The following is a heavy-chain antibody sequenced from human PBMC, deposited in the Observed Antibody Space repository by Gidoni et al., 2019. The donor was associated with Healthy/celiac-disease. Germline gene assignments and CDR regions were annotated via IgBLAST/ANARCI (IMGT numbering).Heavy chain of an antibody. CDR3: AKGGRAIFGVVIDNWFDP. J-gene: IGHJ5*02. V-gene: IGHV3-30*18. Sequence: QVQLVESGGGLVQPGRSLRLSFAASGFPFSSYGMHWVRQAPGKGLEWVAVISYDGSNKYYADSVKGRFTISRDNSKNTLYLQMNSLRAEDTAVYYCAKGGRAIFGVVIDNWFDPWGQGTLVTVSS. D-gene: IGHD3-3*01. CDR1: GFPFSSYG. CDR2: ISYDGSNK.